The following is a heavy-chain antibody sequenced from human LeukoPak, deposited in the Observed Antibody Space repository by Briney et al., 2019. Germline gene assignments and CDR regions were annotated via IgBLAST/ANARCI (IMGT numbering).Heavy chain of an antibody. CDR3: EKDVVGAINSFDS. V-gene: IGHV3-23*01. D-gene: IGHD1-26*01. J-gene: IGHJ4*02. Sequence: GGSLRLSCAASAFTFSSYSMSWVRQAPGKGLEWVAGISGSGCSTYYADSGKGRCTISRNNSKNTLYLQMNRLRADDTALYYCEKDVVGAINSFDSWGRGTLVTVSS. CDR2: ISGSGCST. CDR1: AFTFSSYS.